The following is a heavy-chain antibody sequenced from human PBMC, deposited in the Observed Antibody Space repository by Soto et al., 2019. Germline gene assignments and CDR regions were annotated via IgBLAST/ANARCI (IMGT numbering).Heavy chain of an antibody. J-gene: IGHJ6*02. V-gene: IGHV4-31*03. Sequence: QVQLQESGPGLVKPSQTLSLTCTVSGGSISSGGYYWSWIRQHPGKGLEWIGYIYYSGSTYYNPSLKSRVTISVDTSKNQFSLKLSSVTAADTAVYYCARDRWVKWLVDYYYGMDVWGQGTTVTVSS. CDR2: IYYSGST. D-gene: IGHD6-19*01. CDR1: GGSISSGGYY. CDR3: ARDRWVKWLVDYYYGMDV.